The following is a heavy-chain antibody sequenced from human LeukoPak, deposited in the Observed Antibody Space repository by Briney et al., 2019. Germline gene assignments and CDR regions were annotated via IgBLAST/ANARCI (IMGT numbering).Heavy chain of an antibody. CDR3: AGRITMVRGVMRWFDP. CDR1: RGTFSSYA. D-gene: IGHD3-10*01. Sequence: ASVKVSCKASRGTFSSYAISWVRQAPGQGLEWMGRIIPILGIANYAQKFQGRVTITADKSTSTAYMELSSLRSEDTAVYYCAGRITMVRGVMRWFDPWGQGTLVTVSS. CDR2: IIPILGIA. V-gene: IGHV1-69*04. J-gene: IGHJ5*02.